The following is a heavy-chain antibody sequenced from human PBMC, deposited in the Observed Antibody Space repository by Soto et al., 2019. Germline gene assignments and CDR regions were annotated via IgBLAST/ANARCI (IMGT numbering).Heavy chain of an antibody. Sequence: PSETLSLTCAVSGGSISSGGYSWSWIRQPPGKGLEWIGYIYQSGSTYYNPSLKSRVTISVDRSRNQFSLKLSSVTAADTAVCFCATQSYSNSGAYYYYAMDVWGQGTTVTVSS. J-gene: IGHJ6*02. CDR3: ATQSYSNSGAYYYYAMDV. CDR1: GGSISSGGYS. V-gene: IGHV4-30-2*01. D-gene: IGHD4-4*01. CDR2: IYQSGST.